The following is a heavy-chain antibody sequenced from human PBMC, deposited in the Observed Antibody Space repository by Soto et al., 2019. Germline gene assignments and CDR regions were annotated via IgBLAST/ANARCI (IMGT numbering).Heavy chain of an antibody. CDR1: GYTFTSYG. CDR3: ARVDYYDSSGYYYYFDY. V-gene: IGHV1-18*01. Sequence: QVQLVQSGAEVKKPGASVKVSCKASGYTFTSYGISWVRQAPGQGLEWMGWISAYNGKPNYAQKLQGRVTMTTDTSTRTVYMDLRSLRSDDTAVYYCARVDYYDSSGYYYYFDYWGQGTLVTVSS. J-gene: IGHJ4*02. D-gene: IGHD3-22*01. CDR2: ISAYNGKP.